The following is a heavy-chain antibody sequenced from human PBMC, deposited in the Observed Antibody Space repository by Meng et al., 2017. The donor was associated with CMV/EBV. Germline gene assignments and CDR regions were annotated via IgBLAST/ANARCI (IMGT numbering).Heavy chain of an antibody. V-gene: IGHV3-11*01. CDR3: ARDRRYCSSTSCYPPYYYYYGMDV. CDR1: GFTFSDYY. D-gene: IGHD2-2*01. CDR2: ISSSGSTI. Sequence: GESLKISCAASGFTFSDYYMSWIRQAPGKGLEWVSYISSSGSTIYYADSVKGRFTISRDNAKNSLYLQMNSLGAEDTAVYYCARDRRYCSSTSCYPPYYYYYGMDVWGQGTTVTVSS. J-gene: IGHJ6*02.